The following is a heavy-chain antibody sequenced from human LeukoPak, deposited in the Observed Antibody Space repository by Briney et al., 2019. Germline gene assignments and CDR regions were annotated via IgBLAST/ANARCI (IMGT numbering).Heavy chain of an antibody. CDR3: ETDNSGSWYYFDY. CDR2: ISGSGGST. D-gene: IGHD6-13*01. CDR1: GFTFSIYA. J-gene: IGHJ4*02. Sequence: GGSLRLSCAASGFTFSIYAITWVRQAPGKGLEWVSTISGSGGSTYYADSGKGRFTISRDNSKNTLYLQMNSLRPEDTAIYYCETDNSGSWYYFDYWGQGNLVTVSS. V-gene: IGHV3-23*01.